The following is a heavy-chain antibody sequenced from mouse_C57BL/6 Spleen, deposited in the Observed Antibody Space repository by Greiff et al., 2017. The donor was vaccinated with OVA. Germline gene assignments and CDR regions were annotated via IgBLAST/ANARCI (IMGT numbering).Heavy chain of an antibody. CDR1: GYTFTDHT. CDR2: IYPRDGST. V-gene: IGHV1-78*01. J-gene: IGHJ2*01. Sequence: QVQLQQSDAELVKPGASVKISCKVSGYTFTDHTIHWMKQRPEQGLEWIGYIYPRDGSTKYNEQFKGKATLTADKSSSTAYMQLNSLTSEYSAVYFCARSGYYSSPQGYFDHWGQGTTLTVSS. D-gene: IGHD1-1*01. CDR3: ARSGYYSSPQGYFDH.